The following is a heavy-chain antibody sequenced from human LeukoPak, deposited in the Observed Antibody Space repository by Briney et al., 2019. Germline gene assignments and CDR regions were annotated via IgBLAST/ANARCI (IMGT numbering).Heavy chain of an antibody. D-gene: IGHD2-15*01. V-gene: IGHV1-69*04. CDR1: GGTFSSYA. CDR2: IIPILGIA. J-gene: IGHJ4*02. CDR3: ASSHGVYTVAANDY. Sequence: ASVKVSCKASGGTFSSYAISWVRQAPGQGLEWMGRIIPILGIANYAQQFQGRVTITADKATSTAYMELSSLRSDDTAVYYCASSHGVYTVAANDYWGQGTLVTVSS.